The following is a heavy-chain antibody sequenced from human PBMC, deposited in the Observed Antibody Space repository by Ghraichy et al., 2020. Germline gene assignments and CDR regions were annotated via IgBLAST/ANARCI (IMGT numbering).Heavy chain of an antibody. J-gene: IGHJ4*02. CDR1: GYTFTSYD. CDR2: MNPNSGNT. D-gene: IGHD3-16*02. Sequence: ASVKVSCKASGYTFTSYDINWVRQATGQGLEWMGWMNPNSGNTGYAQKFQGRVTMTRNTSISTAYMELSSLRSEDTAVYYCARGDYVWGSYRYTGADVYWGQGTLVTVSS. CDR3: ARGDYVWGSYRYTGADVY. V-gene: IGHV1-8*01.